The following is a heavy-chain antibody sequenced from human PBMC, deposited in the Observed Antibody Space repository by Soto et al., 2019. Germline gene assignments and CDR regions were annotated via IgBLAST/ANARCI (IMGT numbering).Heavy chain of an antibody. V-gene: IGHV4-39*07. CDR2: IYYSGST. J-gene: IGHJ4*02. CDR3: ARAPILGIYYFDY. Sequence: SETLSLTCTVSGGSISSSSYYWGWIRQPPGKGLEWIGSIYYSGSTYYNPSLKSRVTISVDTSKNQFSLKLSSVTAADTAVYYCARAPILGIYYFDYWGQGTLVTVSS. CDR1: GGSISSSSYY. D-gene: IGHD7-27*01.